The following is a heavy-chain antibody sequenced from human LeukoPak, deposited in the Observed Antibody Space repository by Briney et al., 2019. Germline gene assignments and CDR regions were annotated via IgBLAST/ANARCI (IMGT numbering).Heavy chain of an antibody. D-gene: IGHD3-3*01. CDR1: GGSISSYY. Sequence: SETLSLACTVSGGSISSYYWSWIRQPPGKGLEWIGYIYYSGSTNYNPSLKSRVTISVDTSKNQFSLKLSSVTAADTAVYYCARAHYDFWSGYFGYWGQGTLVTVSS. CDR3: ARAHYDFWSGYFGY. J-gene: IGHJ4*02. V-gene: IGHV4-59*01. CDR2: IYYSGST.